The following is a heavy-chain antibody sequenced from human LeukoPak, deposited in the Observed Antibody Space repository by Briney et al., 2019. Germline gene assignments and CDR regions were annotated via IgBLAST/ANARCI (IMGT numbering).Heavy chain of an antibody. J-gene: IGHJ6*03. V-gene: IGHV1-2*02. D-gene: IGHD1-20*01. CDR3: ARVYNWNYHYMDV. CDR1: GCTFTGYY. CDR2: INPNSGGT. Sequence: ASVKVSCKASGCTFTGYYMHWVRQAPGQGLEWMGWINPNSGGTNYAQKFQGRVTMTRDTSISTAYMELSRLRSDDTAVYYCARVYNWNYHYMDVWGKGTTVTVSS.